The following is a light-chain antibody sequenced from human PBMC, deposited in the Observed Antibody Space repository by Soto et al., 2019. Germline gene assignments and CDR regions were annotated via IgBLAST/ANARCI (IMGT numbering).Light chain of an antibody. V-gene: IGKV3-15*01. CDR2: GAS. CDR1: QSVSSN. J-gene: IGKJ1*01. CDR3: QHYNNWPPMT. Sequence: EIVMTQSPATLSVSPGERATLSCRASQSVSSNLAWYQQKPGQAPRLLIYGASTRATGIPARFSGSGSGTEFTLTNSRLQSEDFEVYSCQHYNNWPPMTFGQGTKVDIK.